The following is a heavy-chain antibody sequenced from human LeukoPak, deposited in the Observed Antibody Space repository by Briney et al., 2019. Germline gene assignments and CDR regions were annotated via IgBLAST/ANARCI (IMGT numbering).Heavy chain of an antibody. Sequence: GGSLRLSCAASGFTFSSYWMGWVRQAPGKGLEWVANFKQDVSEKYYVDSVKGRFTISRDNAKNSLYLQMNSLRAEDTAVYYCARDLASCAGDCYSDGFDYWGQGALVTVSS. CDR3: ARDLASCAGDCYSDGFDY. CDR1: GFTFSSYW. D-gene: IGHD2-21*02. CDR2: FKQDVSEK. V-gene: IGHV3-7*03. J-gene: IGHJ4*02.